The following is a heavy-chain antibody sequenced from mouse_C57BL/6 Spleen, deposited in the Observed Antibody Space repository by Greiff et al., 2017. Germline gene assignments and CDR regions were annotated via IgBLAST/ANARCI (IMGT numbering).Heavy chain of an antibody. D-gene: IGHD1-1*01. CDR3: ARGVGSYWYFDG. Sequence: EVKLVESGPGLVKPSQSLSLTCSVTGYSITSGYYWNWIRQFPGNKLEWMGYISYDGSNNYNPSLKNRISITRDTSKNQFFLKLNSVTTEDTATYYCARGVGSYWYFDGWGTGTTVTVSS. V-gene: IGHV3-6*01. CDR1: GYSITSGYY. J-gene: IGHJ1*03. CDR2: ISYDGSN.